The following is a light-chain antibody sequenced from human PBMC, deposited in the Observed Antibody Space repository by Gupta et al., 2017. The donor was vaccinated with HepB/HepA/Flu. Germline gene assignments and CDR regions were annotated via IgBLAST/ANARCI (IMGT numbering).Light chain of an antibody. CDR2: DVT. Sequence: QSALTQPASVSGSPGQSITISCTGTSSDVGGYNSVSWYQQYPGKAPKLLIYDVTARPSGISTRFSASKSGNTASLTISGLQTEDEADYFCSSFTRSTSTLVRFGGGTKVTVL. V-gene: IGLV2-14*03. CDR3: SSFTRSTSTLVR. J-gene: IGLJ3*02. CDR1: SSDVGGYNS.